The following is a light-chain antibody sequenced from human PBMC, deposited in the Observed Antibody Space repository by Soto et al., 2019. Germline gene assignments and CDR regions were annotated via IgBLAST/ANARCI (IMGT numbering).Light chain of an antibody. CDR1: QSVSSN. J-gene: IGKJ1*01. V-gene: IGKV3-15*01. CDR3: QQYNNWPLWT. CDR2: ATS. Sequence: EIVMTQSPATLSVSPGERATLSCRASQSVSSNLAWYQQKPGQAPTLLIYATSNRATGIQARFSGSGSWTEFTLTISSLQSEDFALYYCQQYNNWPLWTFGRGTKVESK.